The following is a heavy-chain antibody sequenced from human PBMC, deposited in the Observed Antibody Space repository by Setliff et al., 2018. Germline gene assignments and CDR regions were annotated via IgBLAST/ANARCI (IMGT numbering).Heavy chain of an antibody. CDR1: GFSITNGYY. V-gene: IGHV4-38-2*02. CDR3: AKERYFDWFFEN. D-gene: IGHD3-9*01. CDR2: IFQSGIT. J-gene: IGHJ4*02. Sequence: PSETLSLTCAVSGFSITNGYYWGWIRQSPGRGLEWIANIFQSGITFYNPSLKSRVTMSLDTSTNQFSLKLRSVTAADTAVYYCAKERYFDWFFENWGQGTLVTVSS.